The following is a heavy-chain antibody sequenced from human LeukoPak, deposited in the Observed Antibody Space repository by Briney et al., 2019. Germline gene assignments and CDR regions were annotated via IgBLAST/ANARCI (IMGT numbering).Heavy chain of an antibody. CDR3: ARDDLRVYDSSGYYLN. CDR2: IKQDGSEK. CDR1: GFTFSSYW. V-gene: IGHV3-7*01. J-gene: IGHJ4*02. Sequence: PGGSLRLSCAASGFTFSSYWMSWVRQAPGKGLEWVANIKQDGSEKYYVDSVKGRFTISRDNAKNSLYLQMNSLRAEDTAVYYCARDDLRVYDSSGYYLNWGQGTLVTVSS. D-gene: IGHD3-22*01.